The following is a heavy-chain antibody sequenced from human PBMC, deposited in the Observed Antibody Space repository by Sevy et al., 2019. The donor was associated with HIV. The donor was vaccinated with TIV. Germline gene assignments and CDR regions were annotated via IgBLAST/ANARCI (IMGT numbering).Heavy chain of an antibody. J-gene: IGHJ4*02. CDR3: SRDLQQWLVRGNYFDY. Sequence: GGSLRLSCAASGFTFSSYAMHWVRQAPGKGLEWVAVISYDGSNKYYADSVKGRFTISRDNSKNTLYLQMNSLRAEDTAVYYWSRDLQQWLVRGNYFDYWGQGTLVTVSS. V-gene: IGHV3-30-3*01. CDR1: GFTFSSYA. D-gene: IGHD6-19*01. CDR2: ISYDGSNK.